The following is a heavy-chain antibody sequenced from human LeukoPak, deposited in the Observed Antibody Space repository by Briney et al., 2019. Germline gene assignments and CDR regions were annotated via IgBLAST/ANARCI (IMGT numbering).Heavy chain of an antibody. D-gene: IGHD1-26*01. J-gene: IGHJ4*02. V-gene: IGHV1-69*13. CDR1: GGTFSSYA. CDR3: ARESGSYYLRLSAYYFDY. CDR2: IIPIFGTA. Sequence: SLKVSCKACGGTFSSYAISWVRQAPGQGLEWIGRIIPIFGTANYAQKFQGRVTITADESTSTAYMELSSLRSEDTAVYYCARESGSYYLRLSAYYFDYWGQGTLVTVSS.